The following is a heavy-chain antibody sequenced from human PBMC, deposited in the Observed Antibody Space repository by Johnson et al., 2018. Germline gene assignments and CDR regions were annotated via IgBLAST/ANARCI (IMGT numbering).Heavy chain of an antibody. Sequence: VQLQESGGGLVQPGRSLRLSCTASGFTFSNSAMSWFRQAPGKGLEWVAFIRGKDYGGTTEYAASVKGRFTISRDDSKSIAYLEMNSLKTEDTALYYCTRDQILSYWGQGTPVTVSA. CDR1: GFTFSNSA. CDR2: IRGKDYGGTT. CDR3: TRDQILSY. V-gene: IGHV3-49*03. D-gene: IGHD2/OR15-2a*01. J-gene: IGHJ4*02.